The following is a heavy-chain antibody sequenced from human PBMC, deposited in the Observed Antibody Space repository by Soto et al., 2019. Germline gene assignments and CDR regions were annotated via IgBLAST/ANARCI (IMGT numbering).Heavy chain of an antibody. J-gene: IGHJ6*02. Sequence: SLRLSCAASGFTFSSYAMHWVRQAPGKGLEWVAVISYDGSNKYYADSVKGRFTISRDNSKNTLYLQMNSLRAEDTAVYYCARDRGVASTPYYYYGMDVWGQGTTVTVSS. V-gene: IGHV3-30-3*01. CDR3: ARDRGVASTPYYYYGMDV. CDR1: GFTFSSYA. CDR2: ISYDGSNK. D-gene: IGHD2-15*01.